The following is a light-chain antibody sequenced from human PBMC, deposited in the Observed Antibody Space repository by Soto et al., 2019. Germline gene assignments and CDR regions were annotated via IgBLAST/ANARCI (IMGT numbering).Light chain of an antibody. CDR2: MNN. CDR3: AAWDDSLSGPV. Sequence: QPVLTQPPSASGTPGQRVTISCSGSTSNIGSNYVYWYQQLPGTAPKLLIYMNNQWPSGVPDRFSGSKSGTSASLAISGLRSEDEADYYCAAWDDSLSGPVFGGGTKLTVL. V-gene: IGLV1-47*01. J-gene: IGLJ2*01. CDR1: TSNIGSNY.